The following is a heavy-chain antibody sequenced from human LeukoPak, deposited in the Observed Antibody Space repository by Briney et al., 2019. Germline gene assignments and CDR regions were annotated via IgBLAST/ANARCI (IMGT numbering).Heavy chain of an antibody. CDR2: INTDGSST. V-gene: IGHV3-74*01. Sequence: GGSLRLSCAASGFIFSSYWMHWVRQAPGKGLVWVSRINTDGSSTSYADSVKGRFTISRDNAKNTLYLQMNSLRAEDTAVCYCARDQCTSTSCYGYNWFDPWAREPWSPSPQ. CDR3: ARDQCTSTSCYGYNWFDP. J-gene: IGHJ5*02. D-gene: IGHD2-2*01. CDR1: GFIFSSYW.